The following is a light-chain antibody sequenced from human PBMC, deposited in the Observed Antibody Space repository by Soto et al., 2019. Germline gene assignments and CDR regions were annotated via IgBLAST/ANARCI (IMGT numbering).Light chain of an antibody. CDR2: EVR. Sequence: SALTQPASVSGSPGQSITISCSGSSGDIGGYNFVSWYQHLPGKAPKLIIFEVRFRPSGVSNRFSGSKSGDTASLTISGLLPEDEADYYCSSYTSTGTLIVFGGGTQLTVL. J-gene: IGLJ2*01. CDR1: SGDIGGYNF. CDR3: SSYTSTGTLIV. V-gene: IGLV2-14*01.